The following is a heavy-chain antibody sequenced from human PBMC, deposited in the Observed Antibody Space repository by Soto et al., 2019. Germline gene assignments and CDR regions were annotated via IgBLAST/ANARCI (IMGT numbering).Heavy chain of an antibody. D-gene: IGHD3-10*01. CDR2: IYYSGST. Sequence: SEMLCLTSTVSGGSISSGDYYWSWIRQPPGKGLEWIGYIYYSGSTYYNPSLKSRVTISVDTSKNQFSLKLSSVTAADTAVYYCASSITMVRGVFDFDYWGQGTLVTVSS. V-gene: IGHV4-30-4*01. CDR1: GGSISSGDYY. CDR3: ASSITMVRGVFDFDY. J-gene: IGHJ4*02.